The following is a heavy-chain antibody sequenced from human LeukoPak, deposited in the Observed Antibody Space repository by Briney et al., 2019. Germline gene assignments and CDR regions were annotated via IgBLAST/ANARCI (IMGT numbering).Heavy chain of an antibody. Sequence: PGGSLRLSCAASGFTFSSYAMSWVRQAPGKGLEWVSAISGSGGSTYYADSVKGRFTISRDNSKNTLYLQMNSLRAEDTAVYYCAKGLYYDFWSGLGYWGQGTLVTVSS. CDR2: ISGSGGST. V-gene: IGHV3-23*01. D-gene: IGHD3-3*01. CDR1: GFTFSSYA. CDR3: AKGLYYDFWSGLGY. J-gene: IGHJ4*02.